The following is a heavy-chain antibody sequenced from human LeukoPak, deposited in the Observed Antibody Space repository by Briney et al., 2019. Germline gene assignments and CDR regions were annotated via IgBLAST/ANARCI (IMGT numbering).Heavy chain of an antibody. CDR3: ARDDYDYVWGSYRYSLDY. Sequence: SETLSLTCTVSGGSISSYYWSWIRQPAGKGLEWIGRIYTSGSTNYNPSLKSRVTMSVDTSKNQFSLKLSSVTAADTAVYYCARDDYDYVWGSYRYSLDYRGQGTLVTVSS. J-gene: IGHJ4*02. CDR2: IYTSGST. D-gene: IGHD3-16*02. CDR1: GGSISSYY. V-gene: IGHV4-4*07.